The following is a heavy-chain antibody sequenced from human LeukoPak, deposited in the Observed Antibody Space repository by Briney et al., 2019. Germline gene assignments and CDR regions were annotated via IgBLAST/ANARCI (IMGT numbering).Heavy chain of an antibody. Sequence: PGGSLRLSCAASGFTFSSHGMHWVRQAPGKGLEWVAVIWYDGSNKYYVDSVKGRFTISRDNSKNMLYLRMNSLRVVDTAIYYCARMSEIWGQGTLVTVSS. CDR3: ARMSEI. CDR1: GFTFSSHG. CDR2: IWYDGSNK. V-gene: IGHV3-33*01. J-gene: IGHJ4*02.